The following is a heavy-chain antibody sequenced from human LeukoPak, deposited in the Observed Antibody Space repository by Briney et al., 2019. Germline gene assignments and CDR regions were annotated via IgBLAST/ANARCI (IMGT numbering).Heavy chain of an antibody. CDR3: ARTLAGHFGGFYFDY. V-gene: IGHV4-38-2*02. D-gene: IGHD4-23*01. CDR1: DYSISSGYY. J-gene: IGHJ4*02. Sequence: SETLSLTCTVSDYSISSGYYWGWIRQPPGKGLEWIGSIYHSGSTYYNPSLKSRVTISVDTSKNQFSLKLSSVTAADTAVYYCARTLAGHFGGFYFDYWGQGTLVAVSS. CDR2: IYHSGST.